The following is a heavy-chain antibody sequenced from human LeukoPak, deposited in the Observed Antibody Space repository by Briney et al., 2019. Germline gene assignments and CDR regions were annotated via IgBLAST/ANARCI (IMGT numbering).Heavy chain of an antibody. V-gene: IGHV3-21*01. CDR2: ISSSSSYI. J-gene: IGHJ6*03. CDR3: ARARDYYDSSGYGYYYYMDV. D-gene: IGHD3-22*01. CDR1: GFTFSSYS. Sequence: GGSLRLSCAASGFTFSSYSMNWVRQAPGKGLEWVSSISSSSSYIYYADSVKGRFTISRDNAKNSLYLQMNSLRAEDTAVYYYARARDYYDSSGYGYYYYMDVWGKGTTVTVSS.